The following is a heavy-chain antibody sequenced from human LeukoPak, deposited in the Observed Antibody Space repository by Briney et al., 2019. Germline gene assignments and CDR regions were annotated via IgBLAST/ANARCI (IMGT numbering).Heavy chain of an antibody. CDR3: ARGSGLFFQMLSGSHTVPYFDL. CDR1: GGSISSYY. J-gene: IGHJ2*01. V-gene: IGHV4-59*01. D-gene: IGHD3-10*01. CDR2: IFYSGNT. Sequence: PSETLSLTCTVTGGSISSYYWSWIRQPPGKGLEWIGYIFYSGNTNYNPSLESRVTISVDTSRNQFSLELNSVTAADTAVYYCARGSGLFFQMLSGSHTVPYFDLWGRGTLVIVSS.